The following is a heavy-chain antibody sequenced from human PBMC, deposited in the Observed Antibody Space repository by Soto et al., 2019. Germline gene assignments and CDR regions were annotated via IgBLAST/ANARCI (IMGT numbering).Heavy chain of an antibody. D-gene: IGHD6-19*01. Sequence: GGSLRLSCAASGFTFSSYGMHWVRQAPGKGLEWVAVISYDGSNKYYADSVKGRFTISRDNSKNTLYLQMNSLRAEDTAVYYCAKDMSSGWYHENYYYYGMDVWGQGTTVTVSS. CDR3: AKDMSSGWYHENYYYYGMDV. J-gene: IGHJ6*02. CDR2: ISYDGSNK. V-gene: IGHV3-30*18. CDR1: GFTFSSYG.